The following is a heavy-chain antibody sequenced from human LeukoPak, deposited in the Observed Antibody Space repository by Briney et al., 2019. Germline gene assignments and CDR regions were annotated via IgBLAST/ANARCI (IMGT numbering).Heavy chain of an antibody. J-gene: IGHJ4*02. D-gene: IGHD3-10*01. V-gene: IGHV3-66*01. CDR1: GFTVSSSY. CDR2: FYSGGRT. Sequence: PGGSLRLSCAASGFTVSSSYMTWVRQAPGKGLAWVSVFYSGGRTYYADSVKGRFTISRDISKNTLYLQMNSLRAEDTAVYYCAREYFYGSGSYYNGYWGQGALVAVSS. CDR3: AREYFYGSGSYYNGY.